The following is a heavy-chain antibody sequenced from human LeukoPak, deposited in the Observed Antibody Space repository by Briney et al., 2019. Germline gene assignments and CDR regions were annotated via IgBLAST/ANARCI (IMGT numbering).Heavy chain of an antibody. J-gene: IGHJ5*02. D-gene: IGHD3-10*01. Sequence: ASVKVSCKASGGTYSSYAISWVRQAPGQGLEWMGKIIPIFGIVNYAQKFQGRVTITADKSTSTAYMELSSLRSEDTAVYYCARDKTGLLWFGELPGNWFDPWGQGTLVTVSS. V-gene: IGHV1-69*04. CDR3: ARDKTGLLWFGELPGNWFDP. CDR2: IIPIFGIV. CDR1: GGTYSSYA.